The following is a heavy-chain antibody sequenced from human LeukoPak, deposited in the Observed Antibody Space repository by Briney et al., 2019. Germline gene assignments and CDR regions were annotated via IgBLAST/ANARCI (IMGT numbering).Heavy chain of an antibody. Sequence: PSETLSLTCAVSGYSITRSSWWGWIRLPPGKGREGIGYICHSGTTYYNPSLQSRVTMSVDTTKNHFSLKLSSVTAVDTAVYYCARKENVYYYFDYWGQGTLVTVSS. D-gene: IGHD3-10*01. CDR1: GYSITRSSW. CDR3: ARKENVYYYFDY. J-gene: IGHJ4*02. CDR2: ICHSGTT. V-gene: IGHV4-28*01.